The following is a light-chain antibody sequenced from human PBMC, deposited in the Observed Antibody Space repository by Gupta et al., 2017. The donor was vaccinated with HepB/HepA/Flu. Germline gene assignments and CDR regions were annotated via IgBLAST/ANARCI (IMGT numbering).Light chain of an antibody. V-gene: IGKV1-8*01. CDR3: QHEYSSPRT. J-gene: IGKJ1*01. CDR2: ATS. Sequence: AIRMTQSTSSCCASTGDRVTITCRVSQGISSYLAWYQQKPGKAPKLLIYATSTLQSGVQSRFSGSGSGKDFTLTISCRQAEDFATYYCQHEYSSPRTFGQGTKVEIK. CDR1: QGISSY.